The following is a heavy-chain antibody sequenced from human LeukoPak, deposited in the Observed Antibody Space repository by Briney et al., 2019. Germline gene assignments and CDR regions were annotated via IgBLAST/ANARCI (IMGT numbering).Heavy chain of an antibody. CDR1: RGTFTNYA. D-gene: IGHD2-15*01. J-gene: IGHJ3*02. V-gene: IGHV1-69*13. Sequence: SVRVSCKASRGTFTNYAISGVRQAPGHGGEGMGGILPIFGTQKYAQKLQARVTNSADESTSTAYMEMSSLRSEDTALYFCGRVSCGGNCYPFIGIFDIWGEGTMGTVSS. CDR2: ILPIFGTQ. CDR3: GRVSCGGNCYPFIGIFDI.